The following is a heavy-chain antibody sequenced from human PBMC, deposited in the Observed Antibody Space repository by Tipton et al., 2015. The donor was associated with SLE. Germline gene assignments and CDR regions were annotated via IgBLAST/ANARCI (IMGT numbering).Heavy chain of an antibody. CDR2: IYYSGST. J-gene: IGHJ4*02. D-gene: IGHD4-23*01. CDR1: GGSISSSSYY. CDR3: ARVEFLDDYGGNWDY. Sequence: TLSLTCTVSGGSISSSSYYWGWIRQPPGKGLEWIGSIYYSGSTYYNPSLKSRVTISVDTSKNQFSLKLSSVTAADTAMYYCARVEFLDDYGGNWDYWGQGTLVTVSS. V-gene: IGHV4-39*07.